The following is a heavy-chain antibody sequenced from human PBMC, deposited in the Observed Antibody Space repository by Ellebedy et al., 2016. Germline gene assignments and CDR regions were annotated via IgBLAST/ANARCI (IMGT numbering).Heavy chain of an antibody. CDR1: GFIFSKYT. CDR2: MTGSGTTT. J-gene: IGHJ4*02. D-gene: IGHD3-22*01. Sequence: GESLKISCAASGFIFSKYTMSWVRQAPGKGLEWVSVMTGSGTTTYYADSVKGRSAISRDNSKNTLYLQMNSLRVEDTAVYYCAKLGDGSGHYSHWGQGTLVTVSS. V-gene: IGHV3-23*01. CDR3: AKLGDGSGHYSH.